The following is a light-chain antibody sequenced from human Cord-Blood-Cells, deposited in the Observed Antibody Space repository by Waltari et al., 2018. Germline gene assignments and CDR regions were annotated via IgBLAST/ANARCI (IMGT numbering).Light chain of an antibody. Sequence: DIVLTQSPGTLPLSPGERATLPCRASQSVSSSYLAWYQQKPGQAPRLLIYGASSRATGIPDRFSGSGSGTDFTLTISRLEPEDFAVYYCQQYGSSLITFGQGTRLEIK. V-gene: IGKV3-20*01. CDR2: GAS. CDR3: QQYGSSLIT. J-gene: IGKJ5*01. CDR1: QSVSSSY.